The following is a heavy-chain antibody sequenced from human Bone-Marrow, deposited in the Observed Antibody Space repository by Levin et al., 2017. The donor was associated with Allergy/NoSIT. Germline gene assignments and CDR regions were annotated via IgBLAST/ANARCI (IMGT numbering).Heavy chain of an antibody. Sequence: SETLSLTCTVSGGSISSSSYYWGWIRQPPGKGLEWIGSIYYSGSTYYNPSLKSRVTLSVHTSKHQFSLRLSSVTAADTAVYYGARPLFLSSSWQAWGQGTLVTVSS. CDR3: ARPLFLSSSWQA. J-gene: IGHJ5*02. CDR1: GGSISSSSYY. D-gene: IGHD6-13*01. CDR2: IYYSGST. V-gene: IGHV4-39*01.